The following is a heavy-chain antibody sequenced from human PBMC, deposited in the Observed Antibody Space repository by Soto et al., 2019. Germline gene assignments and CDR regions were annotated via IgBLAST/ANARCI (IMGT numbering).Heavy chain of an antibody. CDR1: GGTFSSYA. CDR3: ARDGDSSSSNPYYGMDV. V-gene: IGHV1-69*13. J-gene: IGHJ6*02. D-gene: IGHD6-6*01. Sequence: SVKVSCKASGGTFSSYAISWVRRAPGQGLEWMGGIIPIFGTANYAQKFQGRVTITADESTSTAYMELSSLRSEDTAVYYCARDGDSSSSNPYYGMDVWGQGTTVTVSS. CDR2: IIPIFGTA.